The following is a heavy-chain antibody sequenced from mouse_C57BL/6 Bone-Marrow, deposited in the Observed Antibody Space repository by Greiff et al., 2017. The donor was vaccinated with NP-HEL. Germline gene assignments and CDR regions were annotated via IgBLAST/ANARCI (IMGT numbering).Heavy chain of an antibody. J-gene: IGHJ4*01. D-gene: IGHD1-1*01. V-gene: IGHV1-50*01. Sequence: QVQLKQPGAELVKPGASVKLSCKASGYTFTSYWMQWVKQRPGQGLEWIGEIDPSDSYTNYNQKFKGKATLTVDTSSSTAYMQLSSLTSEDSAVYYCAIDYYGSSCYYWGQGTSVTVSS. CDR2: IDPSDSYT. CDR1: GYTFTSYW. CDR3: AIDYYGSSCYY.